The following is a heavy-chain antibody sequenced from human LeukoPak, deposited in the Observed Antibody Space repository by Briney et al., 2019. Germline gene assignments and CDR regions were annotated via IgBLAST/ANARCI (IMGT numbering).Heavy chain of an antibody. CDR1: GGSISSSSYY. D-gene: IGHD2-2*01. CDR3: ASRYCSSTSCQRRSFDY. V-gene: IGHV4-39*01. Sequence: PSETLSLTCTVSGGSISSSSYYWGWIRQPPGKRLEWIGSIYYSGSTYYNPSLKSRVTISVDTSKNQFSLKLSSVTAADTAVYYCASRYCSSTSCQRRSFDYWGHGTLVTVSS. CDR2: IYYSGST. J-gene: IGHJ4*01.